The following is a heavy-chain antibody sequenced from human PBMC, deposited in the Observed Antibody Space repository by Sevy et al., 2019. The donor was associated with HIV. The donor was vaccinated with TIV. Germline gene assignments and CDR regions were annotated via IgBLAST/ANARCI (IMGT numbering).Heavy chain of an antibody. D-gene: IGHD3-22*01. CDR3: HGDYDSSQLASYYYYDMDV. CDR1: GFTFSSYA. J-gene: IGHJ6*02. Sequence: SGSLRLSCAASGFTFSSYAMSWVRQAPGKGRERVSTIRGRGGSTYYADSVKGRFTVSTDNSKNTLYLQMNSLSAEDTAVYYCHGDYDSSQLASYYYYDMDVWGQGTTVTVSS. V-gene: IGHV3-23*01. CDR2: IRGRGGST.